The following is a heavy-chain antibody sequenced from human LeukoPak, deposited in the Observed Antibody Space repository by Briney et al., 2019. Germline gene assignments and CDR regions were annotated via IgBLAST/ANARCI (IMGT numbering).Heavy chain of an antibody. Sequence: SETLSLTCAVYGGSFSGYYWSWIRQPPGKGLEWIGEINHSGSTNYNPSLKSRVTISVDTSKNQFSLKLSSVTAADTAVYYCARYYYDSSGYYLDYWGQGTLVTVSS. CDR1: GGSFSGYY. CDR2: INHSGST. D-gene: IGHD3-22*01. J-gene: IGHJ4*02. V-gene: IGHV4-34*01. CDR3: ARYYYDSSGYYLDY.